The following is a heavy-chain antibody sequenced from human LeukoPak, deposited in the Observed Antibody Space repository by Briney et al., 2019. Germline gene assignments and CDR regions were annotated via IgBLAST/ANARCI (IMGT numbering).Heavy chain of an antibody. Sequence: SGTLSLTCAVPGGSISSSNWWSWVRQPPGKGLEWIGEIYHSGNTNYNPSLKSRVTISVDTSKNQFSLKLSSVTAADTAVYYCARVYGSGSYYNGYYYYYMDVWGKGTTVTISS. D-gene: IGHD3-10*01. CDR2: IYHSGNT. CDR3: ARVYGSGSYYNGYYYYYMDV. CDR1: GGSISSSNW. J-gene: IGHJ6*03. V-gene: IGHV4-4*02.